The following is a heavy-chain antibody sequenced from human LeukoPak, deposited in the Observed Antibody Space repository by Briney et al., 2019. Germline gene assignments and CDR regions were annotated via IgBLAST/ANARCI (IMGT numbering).Heavy chain of an antibody. CDR3: AKDLGYDFWSGPIDD. Sequence: GGSLRLSCAASGFTLSSYAMSWVRQAPGKGLEWVSAISGSGGSTYYADSVKGRFTISRDNSKNTLYLQMNSLRAEDTAVYYCAKDLGYDFWSGPIDDWGQGTLVTVSS. CDR1: GFTLSSYA. CDR2: ISGSGGST. J-gene: IGHJ4*02. V-gene: IGHV3-23*01. D-gene: IGHD3-3*01.